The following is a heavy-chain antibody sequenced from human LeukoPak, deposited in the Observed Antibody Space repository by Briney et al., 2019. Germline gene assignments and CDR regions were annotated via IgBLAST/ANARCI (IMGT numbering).Heavy chain of an antibody. V-gene: IGHV1-2*02. Sequence: ASVKVSCKASGYTFTGYYMHWVRQAPGQGPEWMGWINPNSGGTNYAQKFQGRVTMTRDTSISTAYMELSRLRSDDTAVYYCARPASVSSGRYGMDVWGQGTTVTVSS. CDR2: INPNSGGT. D-gene: IGHD6-19*01. CDR3: ARPASVSSGRYGMDV. J-gene: IGHJ6*02. CDR1: GYTFTGYY.